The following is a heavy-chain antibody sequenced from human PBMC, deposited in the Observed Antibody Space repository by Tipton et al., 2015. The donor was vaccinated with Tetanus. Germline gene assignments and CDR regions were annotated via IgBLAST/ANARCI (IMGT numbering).Heavy chain of an antibody. J-gene: IGHJ6*02. V-gene: IGHV3-48*02. Sequence: GSLRLSCAASGFTFSSYSMNWVRQAPGKGLEWVSYISSSSSTIYYADSVKGRFTISRDNAKNSLYLQMNSLRDEDTAVYYCARGGYCSGGSCYSDIYYGMDAWGQGTTVTVSS. CDR3: ARGGYCSGGSCYSDIYYGMDA. CDR2: ISSSSSTI. D-gene: IGHD2-15*01. CDR1: GFTFSSYS.